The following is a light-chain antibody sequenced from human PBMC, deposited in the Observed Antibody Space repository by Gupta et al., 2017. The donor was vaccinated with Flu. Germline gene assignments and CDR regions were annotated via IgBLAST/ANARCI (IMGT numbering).Light chain of an antibody. J-gene: IGKJ2*01. CDR1: QSVSSNY. V-gene: IGKV3-20*01. CDR3: QQDGSSYT. CDR2: GAS. Sequence: IVLTQSPGTLSLSPGERATLSCRASQSVSSNYLAWYQQKPGQAPRLLIYGASSRATGIPDRFSGSGSGTDFTLTINRLEPEDFAVYYWQQDGSSYTFGQGTRLEIK.